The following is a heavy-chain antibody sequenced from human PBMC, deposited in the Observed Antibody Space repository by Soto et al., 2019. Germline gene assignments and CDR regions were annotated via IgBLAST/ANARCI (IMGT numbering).Heavy chain of an antibody. CDR2: INAGNGNT. V-gene: IGHV1-3*01. D-gene: IGHD3-3*02. CDR1: GYTFTSYA. CDR3: ARDQHFWSGYYYYYYGMDV. Sequence: ASVKVSCKASGYTFTSYAMHWVRQAPGQRLEWMGWINAGNGNTKYSQKFQGRVTITRDTSASTAYMELSSLRSEDTAVYYCARDQHFWSGYYYYYYGMDVWGQGNPGHRLL. J-gene: IGHJ6*02.